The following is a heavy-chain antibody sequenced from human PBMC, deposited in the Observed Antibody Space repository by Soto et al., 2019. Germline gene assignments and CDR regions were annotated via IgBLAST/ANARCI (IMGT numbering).Heavy chain of an antibody. CDR1: GFTFSSYA. J-gene: IGHJ6*02. CDR3: ASTMDV. V-gene: IGHV3-30-3*01. CDR2: ISYDGSNK. Sequence: QVQLVESGGGVVQPGRSLRLSCAASGFTFSSYAMNWVRQAPGKGLEWVAVISYDGSNKYYADSVKGRLTISRDNSKNTLYLQMNSLRDEDTAVYYCASTMDVWGQGTTVTVSS.